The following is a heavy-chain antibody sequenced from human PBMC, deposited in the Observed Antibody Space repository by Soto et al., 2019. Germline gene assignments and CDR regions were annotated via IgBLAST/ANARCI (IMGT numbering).Heavy chain of an antibody. CDR1: GYTFTSYG. CDR3: TRAPVGGNWFDP. V-gene: IGHV1-18*01. D-gene: IGHD1-26*01. Sequence: QVQLVQSGVEVKKPGASVKVSCKASGYTFTSYGISWVRQAPGQGLEWMGWTNPYNGNTNYAQKLQGRVTMTTDTSTSRAYMELRILRSDDTAVYYCTRAPVGGNWFDPWGQGTLVTVSS. J-gene: IGHJ5*02. CDR2: TNPYNGNT.